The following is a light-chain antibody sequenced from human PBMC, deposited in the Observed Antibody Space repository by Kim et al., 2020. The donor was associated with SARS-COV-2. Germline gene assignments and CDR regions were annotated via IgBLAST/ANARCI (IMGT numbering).Light chain of an antibody. V-gene: IGLV3-21*04. CDR1: SIGSKS. CDR2: YDS. Sequence: SYELTQPPSVSVAPGKTARITCGGSSIGSKSVHWYQQKPGQAPVVVINYDSDRPSGIPERFSGSKSGNTATLAISRVEAGDEADYYCQVWDASSDLVVFGGGTKLTVL. J-gene: IGLJ3*02. CDR3: QVWDASSDLVV.